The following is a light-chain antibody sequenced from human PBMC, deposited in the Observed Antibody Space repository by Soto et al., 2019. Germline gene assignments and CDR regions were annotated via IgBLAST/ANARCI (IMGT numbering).Light chain of an antibody. CDR2: GAS. Sequence: ELVMTQSPATLSVSPGERATLSCRASQSVRSNLAWYQQKPGQAPRLLVYGASNRATGIPARFSGSGSGTEFTLTISSLQSEDFAVYYCQEYNNWPPLTFGGGTKVEIK. CDR3: QEYNNWPPLT. V-gene: IGKV3-15*01. J-gene: IGKJ4*01. CDR1: QSVRSN.